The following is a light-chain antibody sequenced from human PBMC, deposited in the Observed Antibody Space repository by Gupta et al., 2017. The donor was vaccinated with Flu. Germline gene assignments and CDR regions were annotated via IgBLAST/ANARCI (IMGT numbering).Light chain of an antibody. V-gene: IGKV3-11*01. CDR2: DAS. Sequence: ALSLSPGERATLSCRTSQSVSSYLAWYQQKPGQAPRLLIFDASTRATGIPARFSGSGSGTDFTLTISSLEPEDFAVYYCQQRSNWPPGLTFGGGTKIEI. CDR3: QQRSNWPPGLT. CDR1: QSVSSY. J-gene: IGKJ4*01.